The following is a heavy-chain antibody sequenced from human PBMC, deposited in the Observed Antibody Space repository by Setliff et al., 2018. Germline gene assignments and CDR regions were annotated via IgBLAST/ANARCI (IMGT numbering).Heavy chain of an antibody. CDR1: GASISSGSNY. CDR2: IYTSGAT. CDR3: ARVFGDNDLPDI. J-gene: IGHJ3*02. Sequence: SEILSLTCTVSGASISSGSNYWSWVRQPAGKGLEWIGRIYTSGATNYSPSLKSRVTISGDTSKNQFSLRMTSVTAADTAMYYCARVFGDNDLPDIWGRGTMVTVSS. V-gene: IGHV4-61*02. D-gene: IGHD2-21*02.